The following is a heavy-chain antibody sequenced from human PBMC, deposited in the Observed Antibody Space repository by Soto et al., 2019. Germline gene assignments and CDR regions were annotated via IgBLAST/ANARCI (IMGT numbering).Heavy chain of an antibody. D-gene: IGHD3-22*01. V-gene: IGHV3-43D*04. CDR3: AKSLYYYDSSPLDQ. Sequence: VQLVESGGIGVQTGGSLRLSCAAAGFDFGDYAMHWVRQVPGKGLEWVSLTNSDGTDSYYVDSVKGRFTISRDNAKTTLYLQMDRLRPEDTALYFCAKSLYYYDSSPLDQWRQGTLVTVSS. CDR2: TNSDGTDS. CDR1: GFDFGDYA. J-gene: IGHJ4*02.